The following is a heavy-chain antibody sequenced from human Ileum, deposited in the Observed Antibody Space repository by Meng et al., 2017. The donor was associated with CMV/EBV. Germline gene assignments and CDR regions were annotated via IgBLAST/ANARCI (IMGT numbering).Heavy chain of an antibody. CDR3: ARDGRKVLAAAYHYYGVDV. Sequence: GESLKISCAASGFTFSSYSMNWVRQAPGKGLEWVSSISSSSSYIYYADSVKGRFTISRDKAKNSLYLQMNSLRAEDTAVYYCARDGRKVLAAAYHYYGVDVWGQGTTVTVSS. D-gene: IGHD6-13*01. CDR2: ISSSSSYI. CDR1: GFTFSSYS. J-gene: IGHJ6*02. V-gene: IGHV3-21*01.